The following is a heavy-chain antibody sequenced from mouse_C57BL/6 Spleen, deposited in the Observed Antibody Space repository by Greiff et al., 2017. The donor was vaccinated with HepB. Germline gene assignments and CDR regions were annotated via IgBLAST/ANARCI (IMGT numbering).Heavy chain of an antibody. CDR3: TSYYGSSWFAY. CDR1: GFTFSSYA. V-gene: IGHV5-9-1*02. D-gene: IGHD1-1*01. J-gene: IGHJ3*01. Sequence: EVKLMESGEGLVKPGGSLKLSCAASGFTFSSYAMSWVRQTPEKRLEWVAYISSGGDYIYYADTVKGRFTISRDNARNTLYLQMSSLKSEDTAMYYCTSYYGSSWFAYWGQGTLVTVSA. CDR2: ISSGGDYI.